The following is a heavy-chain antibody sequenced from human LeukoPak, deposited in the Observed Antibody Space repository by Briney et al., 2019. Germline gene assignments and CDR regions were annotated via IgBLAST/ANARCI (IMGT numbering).Heavy chain of an antibody. CDR2: INPNSGGT. D-gene: IGHD3-3*01. CDR3: ARSNAPTIFPLGDDAFDM. J-gene: IGHJ3*02. V-gene: IGHV1-2*02. CDR1: GYTFTGYY. Sequence: ASVKVSCKASGYTFTGYYMHWVRQAPGQALEWMGWINPNSGGTNYAQKFQGRVTMTRDTSISTAYMELSRLRSDDTAVYYCARSNAPTIFPLGDDAFDMWSQGTMVTVSS.